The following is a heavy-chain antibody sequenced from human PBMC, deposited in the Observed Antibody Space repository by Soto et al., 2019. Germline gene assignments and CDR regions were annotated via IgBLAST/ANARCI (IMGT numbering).Heavy chain of an antibody. CDR2: INHSGST. CDR3: AREFPTYSSGPNWFDP. D-gene: IGHD6-19*01. CDR1: GVSFSGYY. J-gene: IGHJ5*02. V-gene: IGHV4-34*01. Sequence: SETLSLTCAVYGVSFSGYYWSWIRQPPGKGLGWIGEINHSGSTNYNPSLKSRVTISVDTSKNQFSLKLSSVTAADTAVYYCAREFPTYSSGPNWFDPWGQGTLVTVSS.